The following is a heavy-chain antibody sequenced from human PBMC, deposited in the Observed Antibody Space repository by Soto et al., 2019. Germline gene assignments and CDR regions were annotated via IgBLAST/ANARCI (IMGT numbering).Heavy chain of an antibody. J-gene: IGHJ3*02. CDR2: IYSGGST. D-gene: IGHD3-22*01. CDR1: GFTVSSNY. V-gene: IGHV3-53*04. CDR3: ARDGPPNFDYDSSGYYAFDI. Sequence: GGSLRLSCAASGFTVSSNYMSWVRQAPGKGLEWVSVIYSGGSTYYADSVKGRFTISRHNSKNTLYLQMNSLRAEDTAVYYCARDGPPNFDYDSSGYYAFDIWGQGTMVTVS.